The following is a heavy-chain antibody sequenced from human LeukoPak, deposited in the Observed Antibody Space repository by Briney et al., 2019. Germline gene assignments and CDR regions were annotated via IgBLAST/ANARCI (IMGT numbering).Heavy chain of an antibody. CDR2: IKQDGGEK. D-gene: IGHD3-10*01. CDR3: ERPSITMVRVRGGAFDI. Sequence: PGGSLRLSCAASGFTFSSYWMSWVRQAPGKGLEWVANIKQDGGEKYYVDSVKGRFTISRDNAKNSLYLQMNSLRAEDTAVYYCERPSITMVRVRGGAFDIWGQGGMASVSS. CDR1: GFTFSSYW. J-gene: IGHJ3*02. V-gene: IGHV3-7*01.